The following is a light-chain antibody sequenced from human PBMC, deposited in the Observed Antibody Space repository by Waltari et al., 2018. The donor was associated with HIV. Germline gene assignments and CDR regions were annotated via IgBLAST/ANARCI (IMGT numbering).Light chain of an antibody. CDR3: GTWDNSLSAYV. CDR1: SPNIGNNY. J-gene: IGLJ1*01. Sequence: QSVLTQPPSVSAAPGQKVTIPCSGSSPNIGNNYVSWYQQLPGTAPKLLIFDNNKRPSEIPDRFSGSKSGTSATLGISGLQTGDEADYYCGTWDNSLSAYVFATGTKVTVL. CDR2: DNN. V-gene: IGLV1-51*01.